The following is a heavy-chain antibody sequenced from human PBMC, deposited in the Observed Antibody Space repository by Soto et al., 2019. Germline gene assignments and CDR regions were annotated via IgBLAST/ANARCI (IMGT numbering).Heavy chain of an antibody. CDR3: ARHSSYYYDSSAYYDS. CDR2: MYHGGNT. V-gene: IGHV4-4*01. J-gene: IGHJ5*01. CDR1: GAPISTGNW. Sequence: QVHLQESGPGLVQSSGTLSLTCGVSGAPISTGNWWTWVRQPPGKGLEWIGEMYHGGNTNYRPSLKSRVTISVDKAKNQFSLRLSSVTAAATAVYCCARHSSYYYDSSAYYDSWGQGALVTVSS. D-gene: IGHD3-22*01.